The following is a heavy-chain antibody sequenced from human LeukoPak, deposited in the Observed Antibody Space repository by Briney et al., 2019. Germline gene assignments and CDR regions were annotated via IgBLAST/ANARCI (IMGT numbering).Heavy chain of an antibody. CDR1: GASVSSNS. CDR3: ARDFQGITTFGVAPPGGFDP. D-gene: IGHD3-3*01. V-gene: IGHV4-59*02. CDR2: IYYGGNT. J-gene: IGHJ5*02. Sequence: SETLSLTCTVSGASVSSNSWSWIRQPPGKGLEWIGYIYYGGNTNYNPSLQSRVTISVDTSKNQFSLQLKSVTAADTALYYCARDFQGITTFGVAPPGGFDPWGQGTLVIVSS.